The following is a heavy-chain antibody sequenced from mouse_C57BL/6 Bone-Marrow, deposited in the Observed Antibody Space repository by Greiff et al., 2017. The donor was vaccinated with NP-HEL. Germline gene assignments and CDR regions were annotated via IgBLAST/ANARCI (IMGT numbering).Heavy chain of an antibody. CDR3: ARDPYYYGSSYHWYFDV. Sequence: EVQRVESGGGLVKPGGSLKLSCAASGFTFSSYAMSWVRQTPEKRLEWVATISDGGSYTYYPDNVKGRFTISRDNAKNNLYLQMSHLKSEDTAMYYCARDPYYYGSSYHWYFDVWGTGTTVTVSS. J-gene: IGHJ1*03. CDR2: ISDGGSYT. D-gene: IGHD1-1*01. CDR1: GFTFSSYA. V-gene: IGHV5-4*01.